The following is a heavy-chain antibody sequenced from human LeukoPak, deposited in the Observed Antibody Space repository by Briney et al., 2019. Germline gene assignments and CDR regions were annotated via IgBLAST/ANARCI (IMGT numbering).Heavy chain of an antibody. CDR3: ARANVWYYMDV. CDR1: GFTFSSYA. J-gene: IGHJ6*03. D-gene: IGHD2-21*01. V-gene: IGHV3-30*01. CDR2: ISYDGSNK. Sequence: GGSLRLSCAASGFTFSSYAMHWVRQAPGKGLEWVAVISYDGSNKYYADSVKGRFTISRDNSKNTLYLQMNSLRAEDTAVYYCARANVWYYMDVWGKGTTVTVSS.